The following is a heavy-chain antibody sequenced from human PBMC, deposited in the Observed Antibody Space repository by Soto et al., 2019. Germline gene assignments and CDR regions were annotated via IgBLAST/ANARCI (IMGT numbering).Heavy chain of an antibody. V-gene: IGHV2-5*02. CDR2: IYWDDDK. J-gene: IGHJ4*02. D-gene: IGHD6-19*01. Sequence: QITLKESGPTLVKPTQTLTLTCTFSGFSLSTSGVGVGWIRQPPGKALEGLALIYWDDDKRYSPSLKGKLTTNKYTXXNQVVLTMTNMAPVDTATYYCAHSPSSGWYPTFDYWGQGTLVTVSS. CDR3: AHSPSSGWYPTFDY. CDR1: GFSLSTSGVG.